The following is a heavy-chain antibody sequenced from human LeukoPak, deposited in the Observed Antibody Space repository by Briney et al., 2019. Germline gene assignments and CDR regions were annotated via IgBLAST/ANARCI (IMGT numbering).Heavy chain of an antibody. CDR2: ISGSGGST. J-gene: IGHJ4*02. CDR1: GFTFSSYA. V-gene: IGHV3-23*01. D-gene: IGHD2-2*01. CDR3: AKVPGKGYCSSTSCRNDY. Sequence: PGGSLRLSCAASGFTFSSYAMSWVRQAPGKGLEWVSAISGSGGSTYYADSEKGRFTISRDNSKNTLYLQMNSLRAEDTAVYYCAKVPGKGYCSSTSCRNDYWGQGTLVTVSS.